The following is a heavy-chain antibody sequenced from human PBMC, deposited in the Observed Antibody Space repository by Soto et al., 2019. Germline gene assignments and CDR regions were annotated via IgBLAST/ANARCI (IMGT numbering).Heavy chain of an antibody. V-gene: IGHV1-69*12. J-gene: IGHJ5*02. CDR3: ARVGCSGGSCYTDWFDP. CDR1: GGTFSNYA. CDR2: IIPIFGTT. D-gene: IGHD2-15*01. Sequence: QVQLVQSGSEVKKPGSSVKVSCKASGGTFSNYAITWVRQAPGQGLEWMGGIIPIFGTTNYAQKFQGRVTLPAXXSXSXXYMELSRLRSEDTAVYYCARVGCSGGSCYTDWFDPWGQGTLVTVSS.